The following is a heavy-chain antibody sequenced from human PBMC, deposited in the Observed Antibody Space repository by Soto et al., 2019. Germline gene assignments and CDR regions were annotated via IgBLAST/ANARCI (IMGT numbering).Heavy chain of an antibody. Sequence: QVQLQESGPRLVKPLQTLSLTCTVSGDSINSGDYYWSWIRQPPGRGLEWVGYSFYSGITDYNPSLKSRVTISWDTSKTQFSRRLNSVTAADTAVYFCARWSGVGVAGMDVWGQGTTVSVSS. J-gene: IGHJ6*02. V-gene: IGHV4-30-4*01. CDR1: GDSINSGDYY. CDR2: SFYSGIT. CDR3: ARWSGVGVAGMDV. D-gene: IGHD3-10*01.